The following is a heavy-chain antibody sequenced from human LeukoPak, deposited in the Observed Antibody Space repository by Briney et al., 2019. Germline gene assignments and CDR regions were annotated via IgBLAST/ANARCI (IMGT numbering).Heavy chain of an antibody. D-gene: IGHD2-2*01. CDR1: GFTFSSYS. V-gene: IGHV3-21*01. J-gene: IGHJ4*02. CDR3: ASQDIVVVPAAMQGPFDY. Sequence: PGGSLRLSCAASGFTFSSYSMNWVRQAPGKGLEWVSSISSSSSYIYYADSVKGRFTISRDNAKNSLYLQMNSLGAEDTAVYYCASQDIVVVPAAMQGPFDYWGQGTLVTVSS. CDR2: ISSSSSYI.